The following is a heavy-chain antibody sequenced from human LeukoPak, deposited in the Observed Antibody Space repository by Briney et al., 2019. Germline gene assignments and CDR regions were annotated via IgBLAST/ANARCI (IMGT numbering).Heavy chain of an antibody. CDR1: GFTFSSYA. CDR3: ARDRRGYDFDY. V-gene: IGHV3-23*01. D-gene: IGHD3-22*01. Sequence: GGSLRLSCAASGFTFSSYAMSWVRQAPGKGLEWVSAISGSGGSTYYADSVKGRFTISRDNSKNTLYLQMNSLRAEDTAAYYCARDRRGYDFDYWGQGTLVTVSS. CDR2: ISGSGGST. J-gene: IGHJ4*02.